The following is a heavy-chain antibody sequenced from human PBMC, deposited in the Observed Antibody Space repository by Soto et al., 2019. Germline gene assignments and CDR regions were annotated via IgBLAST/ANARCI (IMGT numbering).Heavy chain of an antibody. CDR2: ISYDGSNK. V-gene: IGHV3-30*18. D-gene: IGHD5-12*01. J-gene: IGHJ6*02. Sequence: PGGSLRLSCAASGFTFSSYGMHWVRQAPGKXLEWVAVISYDGSNKYYADSVKGRFTISRDNSKNTLYLQMNSLRAEDTAVYYCANMGGGYSGYDWDRYYYYGMDVWGQGTTVTVSS. CDR3: ANMGGGYSGYDWDRYYYYGMDV. CDR1: GFTFSSYG.